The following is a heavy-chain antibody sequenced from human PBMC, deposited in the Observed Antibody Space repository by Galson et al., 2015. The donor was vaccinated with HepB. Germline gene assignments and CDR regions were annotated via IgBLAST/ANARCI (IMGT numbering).Heavy chain of an antibody. CDR2: ISSSSSYI. D-gene: IGHD3-22*01. Sequence: SLRLSCAASGFTFSSYSMNWVRQAPGKGLEWVSSISSSSSYIYYADSVKGRFTISRGNAKNSLYLQMNSLRAEDTAVYYCARDSGITMTNWYFDLWGRGTLVTVSS. CDR1: GFTFSSYS. V-gene: IGHV3-21*01. J-gene: IGHJ2*01. CDR3: ARDSGITMTNWYFDL.